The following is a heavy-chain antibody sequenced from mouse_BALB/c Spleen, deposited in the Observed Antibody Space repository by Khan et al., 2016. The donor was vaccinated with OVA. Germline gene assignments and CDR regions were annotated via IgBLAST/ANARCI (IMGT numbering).Heavy chain of an antibody. CDR2: ISSGGSYT. CDR3: TRLAYYYNSEGFAY. D-gene: IGHD1-1*01. Sequence: EVELVESGGDLVKPGGSLKLSCAASGFTFSTYGMSWVRQTPDKRLEWVAAISSGGSYTYYPDSVKGRFTISRDNAKNTLNLQMSSLKSEDTAMYYCTRLAYYYNSEGFAYWGQATLVTVSA. CDR1: GFTFSTYG. J-gene: IGHJ3*01. V-gene: IGHV5-6*01.